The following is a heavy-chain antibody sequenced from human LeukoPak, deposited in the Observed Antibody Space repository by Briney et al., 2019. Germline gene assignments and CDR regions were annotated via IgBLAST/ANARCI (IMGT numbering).Heavy chain of an antibody. CDR1: GFTFSSYA. CDR3: AKEGGYYDILTGYYSPGYFDY. V-gene: IGHV3-23*01. D-gene: IGHD3-9*01. J-gene: IGHJ4*02. CDR2: ISGSGGST. Sequence: PGGSLRLSCAASGFTFSSYAMSWVRQAPGKGLEWVSAISGSGGSTYYADSVKGRFTIPRDNSRNTLYLQMNSLRAEDTAVYYCAKEGGYYDILTGYYSPGYFDYWGQGTLVTVSS.